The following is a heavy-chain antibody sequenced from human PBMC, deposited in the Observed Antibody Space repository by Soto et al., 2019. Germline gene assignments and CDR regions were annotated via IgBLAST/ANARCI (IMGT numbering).Heavy chain of an antibody. J-gene: IGHJ6*02. Sequence: PSETLSLTCTVSGDSISSHYWSWIRQPPGKGLEWIGHIYHSGGTRYNPSLRSRVTISVDTSKNQFSLKLRSVTRADTAVYYCARDQYDFRSGSYYYAMEVWGQGTKVTVSS. D-gene: IGHD3-3*01. CDR3: ARDQYDFRSGSYYYAMEV. V-gene: IGHV4-59*11. CDR2: IYHSGGT. CDR1: GDSISSHY.